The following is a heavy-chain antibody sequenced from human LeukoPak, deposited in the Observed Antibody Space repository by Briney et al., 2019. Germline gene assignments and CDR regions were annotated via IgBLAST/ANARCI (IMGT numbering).Heavy chain of an antibody. V-gene: IGHV3-23*01. Sequence: GGSLRLSCAASGFTFSSYAMSWVRQSPGKGLEWVSAISGSGTSTYYADSVKGRFTISRDISDISRDISENTLYLQMNSLRAEDTAVYYCAKVGFIVAARDAFDIWGQGTMVTVSS. CDR1: GFTFSSYA. D-gene: IGHD5-12*01. CDR3: AKVGFIVAARDAFDI. CDR2: ISGSGTST. J-gene: IGHJ3*02.